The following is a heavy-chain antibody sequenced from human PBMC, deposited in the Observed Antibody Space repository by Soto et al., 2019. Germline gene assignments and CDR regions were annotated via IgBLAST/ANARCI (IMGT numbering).Heavy chain of an antibody. CDR1: GYTFTSYA. Sequence: QVQLVQSGAEVKKPGASVKVSCKASGYTFTSYAVHWVRQAPGQGLEWLGWINGGHGNTKHSQKFQGRVTISRDTAANTDYMELSSLTSEDTAVYYCARFVAPGEFDYWGQGTLVTVSS. CDR3: ARFVAPGEFDY. J-gene: IGHJ4*02. CDR2: INGGHGNT. D-gene: IGHD7-27*01. V-gene: IGHV1-3*01.